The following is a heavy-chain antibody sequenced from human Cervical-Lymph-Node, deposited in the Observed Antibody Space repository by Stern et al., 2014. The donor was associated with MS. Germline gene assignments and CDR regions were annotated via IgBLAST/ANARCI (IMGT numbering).Heavy chain of an antibody. V-gene: IGHV2-5*02. Sequence: QITLKESGPTLVRPTQTLTLTCTFSGFSLNTPGVGVGWIRQSPGKALEWLALIYWDDDQRYSPSLKTRLTITKDTSKNQVVLTMTNVDPADTATYFCARRIYSYGPLNSWGQGTLVTVSS. CDR1: GFSLNTPGVG. D-gene: IGHD5-18*01. CDR3: ARRIYSYGPLNS. J-gene: IGHJ4*02. CDR2: IYWDDDQ.